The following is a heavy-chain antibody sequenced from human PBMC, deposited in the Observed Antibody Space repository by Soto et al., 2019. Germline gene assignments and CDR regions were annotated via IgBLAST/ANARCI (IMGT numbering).Heavy chain of an antibody. CDR3: ARVSWREKYGMDV. CDR1: VFTFSDSY. V-gene: IGHV3-11*01. J-gene: IGHJ6*02. Sequence: SLRISCSASVFTFSDSYMSWIRQAPGKGLEWISYITFSGNTVYYADSLKGRFTISRDNAKNSLYLQMNRLRAEDTAVYYCARVSWREKYGMDVWGQGTTVTVSS. CDR2: ITFSGNTV.